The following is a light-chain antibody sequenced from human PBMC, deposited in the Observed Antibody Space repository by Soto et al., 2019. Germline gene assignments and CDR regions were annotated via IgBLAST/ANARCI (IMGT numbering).Light chain of an antibody. Sequence: EVVLTQSPGTLSLSPGERASLSCRASQSVSINYLAWYQQKPGQAPRLLIYGVSSRATGIPARFSGSGSGSDFPPTISRLQSEDFAVYYCQQYNKWPLTFGPGTKVDIK. V-gene: IGKV3-20*01. CDR2: GVS. J-gene: IGKJ3*01. CDR3: QQYNKWPLT. CDR1: QSVSINY.